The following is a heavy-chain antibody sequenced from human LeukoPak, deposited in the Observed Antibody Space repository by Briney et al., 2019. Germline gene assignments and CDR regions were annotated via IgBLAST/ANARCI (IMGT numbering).Heavy chain of an antibody. J-gene: IGHJ3*02. D-gene: IGHD4-17*01. CDR1: GGSISSSSYY. Sequence: PSETLSLTCTVSGGSISSSSYYWGRIRQPPGKGLEWLWSIYYRGSTYYNPSLTSRVTISVDTSKNQFSLKLRSVTAAVTAVYYCAIDLDTVTKGFDIWGLGSMVSVSS. CDR3: AIDLDTVTKGFDI. V-gene: IGHV4-39*02. CDR2: IYYRGST.